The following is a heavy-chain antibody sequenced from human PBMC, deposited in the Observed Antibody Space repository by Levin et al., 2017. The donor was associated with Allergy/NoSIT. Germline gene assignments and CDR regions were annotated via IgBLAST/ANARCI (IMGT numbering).Heavy chain of an antibody. CDR3: AKGPSHTMTSPSGY. D-gene: IGHD3-22*01. J-gene: IGHJ4*02. CDR2: ISGSGGST. CDR1: GFTFSSYA. Sequence: PGGSLRLSCAASGFTFSSYAMSWVRQAPGKGLEWVSAISGSGGSTYYADSVKGRFTISRDNSKNTLYLQMNSLRAEDTAVYYCAKGPSHTMTSPSGYWGQGTLVTVSS. V-gene: IGHV3-23*01.